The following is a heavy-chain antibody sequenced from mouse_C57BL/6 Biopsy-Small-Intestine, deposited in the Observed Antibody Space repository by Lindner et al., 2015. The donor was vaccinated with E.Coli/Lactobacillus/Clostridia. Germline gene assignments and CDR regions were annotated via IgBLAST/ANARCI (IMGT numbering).Heavy chain of an antibody. CDR3: VTYYDYDREYYFDY. J-gene: IGHJ2*01. CDR2: INPNNGGT. V-gene: IGHV1-22*01. Sequence: EVQLQESGPELVKPGASVKMSCKASGYTFTDYNMHWVKQSHGKSLEWIGYINPNNGGTSYNQKFKGKATLTVNKSSSTAYMELRSLTSEDSAVYYCVTYYDYDREYYFDYWGQGTTLTVSS. CDR1: GYTFTDYN. D-gene: IGHD2-4*01.